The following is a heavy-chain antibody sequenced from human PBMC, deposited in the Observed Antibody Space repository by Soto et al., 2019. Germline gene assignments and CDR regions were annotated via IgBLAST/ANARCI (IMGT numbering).Heavy chain of an antibody. V-gene: IGHV3-9*01. Sequence: EVQLVESGGGLVQPGRSLRLSCAASGFTFDDYAMHWVRQAPGKGLEWVSGISWNSGSIGYADSVKGRFTISRDNAKNALYLQMNSLRAEDTALYYCAKTSVSTGSFDIWGQGTMVTVSS. CDR1: GFTFDDYA. CDR3: AKTSVSTGSFDI. CDR2: ISWNSGSI. J-gene: IGHJ3*02.